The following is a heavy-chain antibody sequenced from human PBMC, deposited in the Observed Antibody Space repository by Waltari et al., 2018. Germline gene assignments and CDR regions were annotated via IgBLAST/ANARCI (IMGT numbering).Heavy chain of an antibody. CDR3: ARNAAAAGHYWFDP. V-gene: IGHV1-8*01. Sequence: QVQLVQSGVAVKKTGASVKVSCKTSGYSFTTSDLNWVRQATGQGLEWMGWINPYNGDTAYATKFQGRVTFTSNTSISTVYMEINSLSPEDTALYYCARNAAAAGHYWFDPWGQGTLVTVSS. J-gene: IGHJ5*02. CDR2: INPYNGDT. D-gene: IGHD6-25*01. CDR1: GYSFTTSD.